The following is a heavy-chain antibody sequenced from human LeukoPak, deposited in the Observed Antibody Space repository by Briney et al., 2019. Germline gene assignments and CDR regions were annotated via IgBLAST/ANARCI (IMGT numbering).Heavy chain of an antibody. Sequence: GGSLRLSCAASGFTFSIYWMRWVRQGPGKGLVWVSRINTDGSRTTYADSVKGRFSISRDNAKNTLYLQMNSLSAEDTAVYYCARGYSSSYRIDYWGQGTLVTVSS. V-gene: IGHV3-74*03. CDR1: GFTFSIYW. CDR3: ARGYSSSYRIDY. J-gene: IGHJ4*02. D-gene: IGHD6-6*01. CDR2: INTDGSRT.